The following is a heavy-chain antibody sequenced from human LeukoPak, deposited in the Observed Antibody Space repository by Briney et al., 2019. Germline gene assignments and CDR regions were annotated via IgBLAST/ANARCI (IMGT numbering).Heavy chain of an antibody. V-gene: IGHV3-74*01. J-gene: IGHJ5*01. Sequence: PGGSLRLSCAGSGFTFSAHWMHWVRQGPGKGLVWVARITHEGGDANYADSVKGRFTISRDNANKVLYLEMSSLTADDTGVYYCARVLTYFDLWGQGTLVTVSS. CDR2: ITHEGGDA. CDR1: GFTFSAHW. CDR3: ARVLTYFDL.